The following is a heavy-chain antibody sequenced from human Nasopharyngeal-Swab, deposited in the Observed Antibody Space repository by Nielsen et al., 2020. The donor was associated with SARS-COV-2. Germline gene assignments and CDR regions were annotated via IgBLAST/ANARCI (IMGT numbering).Heavy chain of an antibody. V-gene: IGHV3-23*01. CDR2: ISGSGGST. D-gene: IGHD1-26*01. CDR1: GFTFRNYA. J-gene: IGHJ6*02. Sequence: GGSLRLSCAASGFTFRNYAMTWVRQAPGKGLEWVSGISGSGGSTYYADSVKGRFTISRDNSKNTLYLQMNGLRGEDTAVYYCAKGDLKWVQHKYAMDVWGQGTTVTVSS. CDR3: AKGDLKWVQHKYAMDV.